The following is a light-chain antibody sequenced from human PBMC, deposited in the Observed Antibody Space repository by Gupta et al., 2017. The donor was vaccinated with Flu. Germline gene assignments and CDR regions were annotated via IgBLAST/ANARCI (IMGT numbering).Light chain of an antibody. J-gene: IGKJ2*01. CDR2: YAS. CDR3: QQRSNSPRN. CDR1: QSVSSF. Sequence: EIVLTQSTATLSLSSGERATLSCRASQSVSSFLSWYQQKPGQAPRLIIYYASNRATGIPARFSGSGSGTDFTLTISSLEPEDFAVYYCQQRSNSPRNFGQGTKLEIK. V-gene: IGKV3-11*01.